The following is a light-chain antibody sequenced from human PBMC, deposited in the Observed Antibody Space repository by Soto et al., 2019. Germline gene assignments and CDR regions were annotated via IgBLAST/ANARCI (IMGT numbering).Light chain of an antibody. CDR1: SRVVGSRDF. J-gene: IGLJ1*01. CDR2: EVS. Sequence: VLNQPAPVTGSTGQSITISCTRNSRVVGSRDFVSWYQQHPGKVPKLVMYEVSKRPSGVSNRFSGSKSGNTASLTISGLQAEDEADYYCCSFTNSGTFVFGTGPRSPS. CDR3: CSFTNSGTFV. V-gene: IGLV2-23*02.